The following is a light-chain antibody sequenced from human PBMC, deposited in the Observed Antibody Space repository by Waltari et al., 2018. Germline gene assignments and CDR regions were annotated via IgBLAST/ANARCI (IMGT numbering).Light chain of an antibody. Sequence: DIQMTQSPSTLSASVGDRVTITCRASQSISDWLAWYQQKPGKAPKLLIYMASSLQSGVPSRFSGSGSGTEFTLTISSLQPDDFATYYCQQYDGFWTFGQGTKVDIK. CDR2: MAS. CDR1: QSISDW. J-gene: IGKJ1*01. V-gene: IGKV1-5*03. CDR3: QQYDGFWT.